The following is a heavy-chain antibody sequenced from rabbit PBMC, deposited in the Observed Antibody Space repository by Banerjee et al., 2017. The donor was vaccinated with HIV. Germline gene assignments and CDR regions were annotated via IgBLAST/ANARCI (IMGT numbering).Heavy chain of an antibody. CDR1: GFSFSSSYW. CDR3: ARDSYYDTSGWSGLDL. J-gene: IGHJ3*01. Sequence: QEQLEESGGDLVKPEGSLTLTCTASGFSFSSSYWIYWVRQAPGKGLEWIACMSTGSSGTTYYASWAKGRVTISKSSSTTVTLQMTSLTAADTATYFCARDSYYDTSGWSGLDLWGQGTLVTVS. CDR2: MSTGSSGTT. D-gene: IGHD4-1*01. V-gene: IGHV1S45*01.